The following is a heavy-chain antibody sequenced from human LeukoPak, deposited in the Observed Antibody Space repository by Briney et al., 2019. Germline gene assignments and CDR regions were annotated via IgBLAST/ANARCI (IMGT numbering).Heavy chain of an antibody. CDR2: MNPKSGNT. CDR3: ARDIGGRGYDFWSGYYYYYYMDV. D-gene: IGHD3-3*01. CDR1: GYTFTSYY. J-gene: IGHJ6*03. V-gene: IGHV1-8*02. Sequence: VASVKVSCKASGYTFTSYYMHWVRQAPGQGLEWMGWMNPKSGNTDYAQKFQGRLTMTRDTSTNTAYMELSGLRSDDTAVYYCARDIGGRGYDFWSGYYYYYYMDVWGKGTTVTVSS.